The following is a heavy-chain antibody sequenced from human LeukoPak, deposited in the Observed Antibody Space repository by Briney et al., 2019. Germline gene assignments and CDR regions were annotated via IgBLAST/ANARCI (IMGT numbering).Heavy chain of an antibody. CDR1: GFTFSSYA. Sequence: GGSLRLSCAASGFTFSSYAMSWVRQAPGKGLEWVSAISGSGGSTYYADSVKGRFTISRDNSKNTLYLQMNSLRAEDTAVYYCAKDIRRITVQLGAFDIWGQGTMVTVSS. D-gene: IGHD3-10*01. CDR3: AKDIRRITVQLGAFDI. CDR2: ISGSGGST. V-gene: IGHV3-23*01. J-gene: IGHJ3*02.